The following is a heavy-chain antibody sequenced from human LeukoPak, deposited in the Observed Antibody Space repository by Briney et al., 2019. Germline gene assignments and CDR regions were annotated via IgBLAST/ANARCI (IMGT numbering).Heavy chain of an antibody. V-gene: IGHV3-33*01. CDR3: ARGFIAAAATNSAFDI. Sequence: PGGSLRLSCAASGFTFSSYGMHWVRQAPGKGLEWVAVIWYDGSNKYYADSVKGRFTISRDNSKNTLYLQMNSLRAEDTAVYYCARGFIAAAATNSAFDIWGQGTMVTSLQ. CDR2: IWYDGSNK. J-gene: IGHJ3*02. CDR1: GFTFSSYG. D-gene: IGHD6-13*01.